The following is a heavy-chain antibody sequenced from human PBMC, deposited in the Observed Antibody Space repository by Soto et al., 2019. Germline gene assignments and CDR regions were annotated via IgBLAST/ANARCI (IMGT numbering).Heavy chain of an antibody. CDR3: ARDHRGRGDV. CDR2: INHSGST. V-gene: IGHV4-34*01. Sequence: PSETLSLTCAVYGGSFSGYYWSWIRQPPGKGLEWIGEINHSGSTNYNPSLKSRVTISVDTSKNQFSLKLSSVTAADTAVYYCARDHRGRGDVWGQGTTVTVSS. D-gene: IGHD3-10*01. J-gene: IGHJ6*02. CDR1: GGSFSGYY.